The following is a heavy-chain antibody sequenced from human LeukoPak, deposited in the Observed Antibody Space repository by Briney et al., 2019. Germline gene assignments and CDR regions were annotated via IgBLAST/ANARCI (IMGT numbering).Heavy chain of an antibody. V-gene: IGHV3-30*19. CDR1: GLTFSSYG. Sequence: GGSLKLSCAASGLTFSSYGMHWVRQVPGKGLEWVAVISYDGSNKYYADSVKGRFTTSRDNSKNTMYVQMNSLSAEDTAVYYCARNFGSGRRYYYYVMDVWGQGTTVTVAS. J-gene: IGHJ6*02. D-gene: IGHD3-10*01. CDR3: ARNFGSGRRYYYYVMDV. CDR2: ISYDGSNK.